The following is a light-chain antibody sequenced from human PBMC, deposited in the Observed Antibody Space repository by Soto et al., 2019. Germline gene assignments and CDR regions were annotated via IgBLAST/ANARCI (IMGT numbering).Light chain of an antibody. CDR1: QTVNGY. CDR2: DTS. V-gene: IGKV3-11*01. CDR3: QQRYGWPS. Sequence: EIVLTQSPATLSLSPGERATLSCRASQTVNGYLAWYQHKLGQAPRLLIYDTSNRATGVPARFSGSGSGTDFTLTISSLEPEDSAVYYCQQRYGWPSFDQGTKLEIK. J-gene: IGKJ2*01.